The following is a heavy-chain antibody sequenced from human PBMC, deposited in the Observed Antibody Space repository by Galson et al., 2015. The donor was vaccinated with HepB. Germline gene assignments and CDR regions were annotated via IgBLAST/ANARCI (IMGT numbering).Heavy chain of an antibody. D-gene: IGHD4-17*01. Sequence: ETLSLTCTVSGGSISSYYWSWIRQPPGKGLEWIGYIYYSGSTNYNPSLKSRVTISVDTSKNQFSLKLSSVTAADTAVYYCARSDYGDSNYYYGMDVWGQGTTVTVSS. CDR1: GGSISSYY. CDR2: IYYSGST. J-gene: IGHJ6*02. CDR3: ARSDYGDSNYYYGMDV. V-gene: IGHV4-59*01.